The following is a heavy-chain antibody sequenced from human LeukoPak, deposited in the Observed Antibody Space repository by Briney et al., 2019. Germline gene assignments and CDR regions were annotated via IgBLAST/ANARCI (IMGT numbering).Heavy chain of an antibody. CDR2: INPNSGGT. V-gene: IGHV1-2*04. J-gene: IGHJ4*02. CDR3: AISKVPAAMGDY. CDR1: GYTFTGYY. Sequence: ASVKVSCKASGYTFTGYYMHWVRQAPGQGLEWMGWINPNSGGTNYAQKFQGWVTMTRDTSTSTVYMELSSLRSEDTAVYYCAISKVPAAMGDYWGQGTLVTVSS. D-gene: IGHD2-2*01.